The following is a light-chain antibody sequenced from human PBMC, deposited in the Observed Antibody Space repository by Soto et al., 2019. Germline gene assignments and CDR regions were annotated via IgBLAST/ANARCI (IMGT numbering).Light chain of an antibody. J-gene: IGKJ1*01. CDR1: RSVSGNY. Sequence: VLTQSPGTLPVSPGERATLSCRASRSVSGNYLAWYQQKLGRPPRLLIYGESSRASGVPDRFTGSGSGTNFTLTIDRLEPEDFAVYYCQHYDWSLTWTFGPGTKVEIK. V-gene: IGKV3-20*01. CDR2: GES. CDR3: QHYDWSLTWT.